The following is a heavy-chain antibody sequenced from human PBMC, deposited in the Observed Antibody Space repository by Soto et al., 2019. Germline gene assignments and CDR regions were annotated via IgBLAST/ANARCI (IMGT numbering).Heavy chain of an antibody. CDR2: IFHDGTA. CDR3: ARDRVVVVPAAKVYGMDV. V-gene: IGHV4-4*02. D-gene: IGHD2-2*01. J-gene: IGHJ6*02. Sequence: SETLSLTCAVSGVSISSGNWWTWVRQSPQRGLEYIGEIFHDGTANYYPSLERRVAISVDKSKNQVSLKLSSVTAADTAVYYCARDRVVVVPAAKVYGMDVWGQGTTVTVSS. CDR1: GVSISSGNW.